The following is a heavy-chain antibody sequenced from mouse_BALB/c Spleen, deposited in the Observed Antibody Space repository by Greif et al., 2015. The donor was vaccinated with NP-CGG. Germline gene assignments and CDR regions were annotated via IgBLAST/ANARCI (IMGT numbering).Heavy chain of an antibody. CDR2: INPSNGGT. J-gene: IGHJ4*01. CDR1: GYTFTSYY. D-gene: IGHD1-1*02. CDR3: TRYGGLDHFYAMDY. V-gene: IGHV1S81*02. Sequence: VKLMESGAELVKPGASVKLSCKASGYTFTSYYMYWVKQRPGQGLEWIGGINPSNGGTNFNEKFKSKATLTVDKSSSTACMQLSSLTSEDSAVYYCTRYGGLDHFYAMDYWGQGTSVTVSS.